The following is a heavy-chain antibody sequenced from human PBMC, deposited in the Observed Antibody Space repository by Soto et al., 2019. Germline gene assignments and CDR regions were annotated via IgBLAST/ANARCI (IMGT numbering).Heavy chain of an antibody. D-gene: IGHD6-13*01. J-gene: IGHJ5*02. CDR1: VFTFRSYA. CDR3: AKVMGKRWFEP. Sequence: VEFLRLSCGASVFTFRSYAMRCVRQVPGKWVEWVSAISVSGSSTYYADSVKGRFTISRDNSKNTLYLQSNSLRADDTAVYYCAKVMGKRWFEPGGQRSPENVSS. V-gene: IGHV3-23*01. CDR2: ISVSGSST.